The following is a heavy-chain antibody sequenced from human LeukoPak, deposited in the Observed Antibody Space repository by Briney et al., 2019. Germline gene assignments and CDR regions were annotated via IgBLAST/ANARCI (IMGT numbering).Heavy chain of an antibody. J-gene: IGHJ5*02. CDR3: ARGRHDYVWGSYRVDP. CDR1: GGSFSGFY. D-gene: IGHD3-16*02. Sequence: SETLSLTCAVDGGSFSGFYWTWIRQTPGRGLEWIGEINHTGNTNYNPSLTDYNPSLKSRVIISLDTSNNQLSLKLSSVTAADTGVYFCARGRHDYVWGSYRVDPWGQGTLVTVSS. V-gene: IGHV4-34*01. CDR2: INHTGNT.